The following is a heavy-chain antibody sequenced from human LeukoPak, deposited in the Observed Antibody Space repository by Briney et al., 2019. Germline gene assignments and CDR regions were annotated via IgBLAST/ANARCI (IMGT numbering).Heavy chain of an antibody. J-gene: IGHJ4*02. Sequence: GGSLRLSCAASGFTFSSYDMHWVRQATGKGLEWVSAIGTAGDTYYPGSVKGRFTISRENAKNSLYLQMNSLRAGDTAVYYCARAGNWGSYDYWGQGTLVTVSS. D-gene: IGHD7-27*01. V-gene: IGHV3-13*01. CDR2: IGTAGDT. CDR1: GFTFSSYD. CDR3: ARAGNWGSYDY.